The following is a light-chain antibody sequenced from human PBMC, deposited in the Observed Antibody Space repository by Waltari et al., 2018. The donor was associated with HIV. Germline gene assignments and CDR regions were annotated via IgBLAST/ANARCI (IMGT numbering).Light chain of an antibody. CDR2: DAS. V-gene: IGKV1-33*01. CDR3: QQYDILPFT. Sequence: DIQMTQSPSSLSASVGDSVTITCRASHDSANLLNWYQQKPGKAPKLLIYDASNLETGVPSRFSGSGSGTDFAFTSSSLQPEDFATYYCQQYDILPFTFGPGTKVDIK. J-gene: IGKJ3*01. CDR1: HDSANL.